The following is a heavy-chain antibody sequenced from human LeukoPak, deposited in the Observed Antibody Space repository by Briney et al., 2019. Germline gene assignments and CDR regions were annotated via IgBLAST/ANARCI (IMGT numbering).Heavy chain of an antibody. V-gene: IGHV3-23*01. CDR3: AKCGNSGCHLIDY. D-gene: IGHD5-12*01. CDR2: ISNSGGST. J-gene: IGHJ4*02. CDR1: GFTFSNYA. Sequence: GGSLRLSCAASGFTFSNYAMSWVRQAPGKGLEWVSGISNSGGSTYYADSEKGRFTISRDNSKSTLYLQMDSLRAEDTAVYYCAKCGNSGCHLIDYWGQGTLVTVSS.